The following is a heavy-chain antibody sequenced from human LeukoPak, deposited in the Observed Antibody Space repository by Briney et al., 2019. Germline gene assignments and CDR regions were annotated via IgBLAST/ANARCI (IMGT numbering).Heavy chain of an antibody. CDR3: ARGPRGVQRRDYFDY. CDR1: GGSFSGYY. CDR2: INHSGST. J-gene: IGHJ4*02. V-gene: IGHV4-34*01. D-gene: IGHD6-25*01. Sequence: SETLSLTCAVYGGSFSGYYWSWIRQPPGKGLEWIGEINHSGSTNYNPSLKSRVTISVDTSKNQFSLKLSSVTAADTAVYYCARGPRGVQRRDYFDYWGQGTLVTVSS.